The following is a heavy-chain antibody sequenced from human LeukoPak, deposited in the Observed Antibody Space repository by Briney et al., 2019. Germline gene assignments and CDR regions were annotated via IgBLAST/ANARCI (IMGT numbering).Heavy chain of an antibody. Sequence: PGGSLRLSCAASGFTFSSYWMSWVRQAPGKGLEWVANIKQDGSEKYYVDSAKGRFTISRDNAKNSLYLQMNSLRAEDTAVYYCARSGLGYSGYDFDYWGQGTLVTVSS. CDR2: IKQDGSEK. J-gene: IGHJ4*02. V-gene: IGHV3-7*01. CDR1: GFTFSSYW. CDR3: ARSGLGYSGYDFDY. D-gene: IGHD5-12*01.